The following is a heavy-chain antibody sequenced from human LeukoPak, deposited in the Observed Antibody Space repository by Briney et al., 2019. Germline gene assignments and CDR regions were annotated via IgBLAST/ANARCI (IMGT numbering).Heavy chain of an antibody. J-gene: IGHJ6*02. V-gene: IGHV3-9*01. Sequence: SLRLSCVASGFTFSSHWMSWVRQAPGKGLEWVSGISWNSGSIGYADSVKGRFTISRDNAKNSLYLQMNSLRAEDTALYYCAKDMAGCSSTSCYSEYYYYGMDVWGQGATVTVSS. CDR1: GFTFSSHW. CDR2: ISWNSGSI. CDR3: AKDMAGCSSTSCYSEYYYYGMDV. D-gene: IGHD2-2*01.